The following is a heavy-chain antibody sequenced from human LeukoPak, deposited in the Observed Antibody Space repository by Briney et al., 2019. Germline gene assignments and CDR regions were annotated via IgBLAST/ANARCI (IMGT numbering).Heavy chain of an antibody. CDR3: ARVISGSWLWF. CDR1: GGTFSSYA. Sequence: SLKVSCKASGGTFSSYATSWVRQAPGQGLEWMRRVSPTLELANYAQKFQGRVSITEDKSTSTAYMELSSLRPEDTAVYYCARVISGSWLWFWGQGTLVTVSS. V-gene: IGHV1-69*04. D-gene: IGHD5-18*01. J-gene: IGHJ4*02. CDR2: VSPTLELA.